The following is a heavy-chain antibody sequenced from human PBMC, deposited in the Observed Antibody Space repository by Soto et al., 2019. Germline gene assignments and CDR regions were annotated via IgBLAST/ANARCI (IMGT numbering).Heavy chain of an antibody. J-gene: IGHJ6*03. D-gene: IGHD6-6*01. Sequence: QVQLVQSGAEVKKPGASVKVSCKASGYTFINYYIHWVRQAPGQGLEWMGVINPNGGSTVYAQKFQGRVTLSRDTSTSTVYVELSSLTSDDTAVYFCVRATAARQRDYSYHYYLHIWGKGTTVTVSS. CDR3: VRATAARQRDYSYHYYLHI. CDR1: GYTFINYY. CDR2: INPNGGST. V-gene: IGHV1-46*03.